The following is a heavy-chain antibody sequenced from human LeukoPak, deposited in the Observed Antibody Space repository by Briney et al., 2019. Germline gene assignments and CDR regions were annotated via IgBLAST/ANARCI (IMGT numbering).Heavy chain of an antibody. CDR2: ITSRSTYK. CDR3: AREPVPWELQLPP. Sequence: PGGSLRLSCAASGFTFSTYSMNWVRQAPGKGLEWVSFITSRSTYKYYADSVQGRFTISRDNAKHSLYLQMNSLRAEDTGVYYCAREPVPWELQLPPWRQGTLVTVSS. CDR1: GFTFSTYS. V-gene: IGHV3-21*01. J-gene: IGHJ5*02. D-gene: IGHD1-26*01.